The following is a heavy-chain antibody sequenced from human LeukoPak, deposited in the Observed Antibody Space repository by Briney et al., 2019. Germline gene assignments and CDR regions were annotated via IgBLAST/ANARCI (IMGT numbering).Heavy chain of an antibody. J-gene: IGHJ6*02. Sequence: PGGSLRLSCAASGFTVSSSYMSWVRQAPGKGLEWVSVIYSGGSTYYADSVKGRFTISRDNSKNTMYLQMNSLRAEDTAVYYCAREMVYYYGMDVWGQGTTVTVSS. D-gene: IGHD2-8*01. CDR3: AREMVYYYGMDV. CDR2: IYSGGST. V-gene: IGHV3-66*01. CDR1: GFTVSSSY.